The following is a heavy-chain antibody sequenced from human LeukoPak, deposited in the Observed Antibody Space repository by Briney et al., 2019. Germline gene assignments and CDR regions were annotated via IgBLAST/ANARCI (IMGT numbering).Heavy chain of an antibody. D-gene: IGHD4-11*01. CDR2: IYYSGST. CDR1: GASVSSGYSY. CDR3: AISNYDAFDI. J-gene: IGHJ3*02. V-gene: IGHV4-61*10. Sequence: TSETLSLTCTVSGASVSSGYSYWIWIRQPAGKGLEWIGNIYYSGSTYYNPSLKSRVTISVDTSKNQFSLKLSSVTAADTAVYYCAISNYDAFDIWGQGTMVTVSS.